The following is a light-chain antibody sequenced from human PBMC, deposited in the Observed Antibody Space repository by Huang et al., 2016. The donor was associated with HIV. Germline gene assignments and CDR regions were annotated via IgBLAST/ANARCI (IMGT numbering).Light chain of an antibody. V-gene: IGKV3-11*01. CDR3: QQRSAWPRT. CDR2: DAS. CDR1: QSVFSY. Sequence: EIVLTQSPGTLSLSPGERATLSCRTSQSVFSYLAWYQQRPGQAPRLLIYDASNRATGIPARFSGSGSGTDFNLTISSLEPEDFAVYYCQQRSAWPRTFGQGTKLEIK. J-gene: IGKJ2*01.